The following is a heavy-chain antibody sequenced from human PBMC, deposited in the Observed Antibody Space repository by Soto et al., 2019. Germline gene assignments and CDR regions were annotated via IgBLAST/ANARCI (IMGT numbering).Heavy chain of an antibody. D-gene: IGHD3-3*01. CDR3: ARDLGELRFLEWLPYYYYYGLDV. Sequence: GASVKVSCKASGYTFTSYAMHWVRQAPGQRLEWMGWINAGNGNTKYSQKFQGRVTITRDTSASTAYMELSSLRSEDTAVYYCARDLGELRFLEWLPYYYYYGLDVWGQGITVTVSS. CDR2: INAGNGNT. CDR1: GYTFTSYA. V-gene: IGHV1-3*01. J-gene: IGHJ6*02.